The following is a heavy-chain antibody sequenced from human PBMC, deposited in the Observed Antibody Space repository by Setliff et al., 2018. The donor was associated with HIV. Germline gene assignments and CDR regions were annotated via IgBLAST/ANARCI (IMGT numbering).Heavy chain of an antibody. D-gene: IGHD3-10*01. CDR3: ARGRAFGTWDY. CDR1: GGSFSGYY. V-gene: IGHV4-59*12. J-gene: IGHJ4*02. CDR2: IYYSGST. Sequence: SETLSLTCAVYGGSFSGYYWSWIRQPAGKGLEWIGYIYYSGSTNYNPSLKSRVTISVDTSKNQFSLKLTSVTAADTAVYYCARGRAFGTWDYWGQGKLVTVSS.